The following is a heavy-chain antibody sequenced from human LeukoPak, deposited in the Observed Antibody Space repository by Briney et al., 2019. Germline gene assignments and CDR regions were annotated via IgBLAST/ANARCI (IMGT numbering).Heavy chain of an antibody. CDR3: ARVSTVTTFHYYYGMDV. CDR2: ISYDGSNK. J-gene: IGHJ6*02. V-gene: IGHV3-30-3*01. Sequence: GGSLRLSCAASGFTFSSYAMHWVRQAPGKGLEWVAVISYDGSNKYYADSVKGRFTISRDNSKNTLYLQMNSLRAEDTAVYYCARVSTVTTFHYYYGMDVWDQGITVTVSS. D-gene: IGHD4-17*01. CDR1: GFTFSSYA.